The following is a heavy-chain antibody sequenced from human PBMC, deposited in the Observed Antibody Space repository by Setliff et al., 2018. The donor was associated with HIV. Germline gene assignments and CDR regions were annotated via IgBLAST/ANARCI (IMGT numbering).Heavy chain of an antibody. CDR1: GGSISSSSYY. J-gene: IGHJ6*03. CDR2: IHESGST. Sequence: PSETLSLTCTVSGGSISSSSYYWGWIRQPPGKGLEWIGSIHESGSTHYNPSLKSRVTISVDTTKNQFSLKLSSVTAADTAVYYCARGDGTKYYYYYYMDVWGKGTTVTVSS. CDR3: ARGDGTKYYYYYYMDV. V-gene: IGHV4-39*07. D-gene: IGHD1-7*01.